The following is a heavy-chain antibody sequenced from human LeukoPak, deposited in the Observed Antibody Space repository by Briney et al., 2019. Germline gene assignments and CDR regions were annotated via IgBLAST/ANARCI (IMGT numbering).Heavy chain of an antibody. V-gene: IGHV3-23*01. CDR2: ISGSGGST. J-gene: IGHJ4*02. CDR1: GFTFSSYW. D-gene: IGHD4-17*01. Sequence: GGSLRLSCAASGFTFSSYWMHWVRQAPGKGLVWVSAISGSGGSTYYADSVKGRFTISRDNSKNTLYLQMNSLRAEDTAVYYCAKLVTTVTPIDYWGQGTLVTVSS. CDR3: AKLVTTVTPIDY.